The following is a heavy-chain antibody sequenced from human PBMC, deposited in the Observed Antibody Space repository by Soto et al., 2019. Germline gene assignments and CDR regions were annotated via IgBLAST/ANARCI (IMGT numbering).Heavy chain of an antibody. CDR2: IYYSGST. CDR1: GGSISSSSYY. J-gene: IGHJ4*02. V-gene: IGHV4-61*05. Sequence: SETLSLTCTVSGGSISSSSYYWSWIRQPPGKGLEWIGYIYYSGSTNYNPSLKSRVTISVDTSKNQFSLKLSSVTAADTAVYYCARLNGPADWGQGTLVTVSS. CDR3: ARLNGPAD. D-gene: IGHD2-8*01.